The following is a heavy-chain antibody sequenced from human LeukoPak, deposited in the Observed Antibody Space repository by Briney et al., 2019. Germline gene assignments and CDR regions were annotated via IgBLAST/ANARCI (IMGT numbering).Heavy chain of an antibody. CDR2: TYYRSKWYN. Sequence: SQTLSLTCAISGDSVSTNSAAWNWIRQSPSRGLEWLGRTYYRSKWYNDYEVSVRSRITTNPDTSKNQFSLKLSSVTAADTAVYYCAVAVAGPYYFDYWGQGTLVTVSS. CDR1: GDSVSTNSAA. V-gene: IGHV6-1*01. D-gene: IGHD6-19*01. J-gene: IGHJ4*02. CDR3: AVAVAGPYYFDY.